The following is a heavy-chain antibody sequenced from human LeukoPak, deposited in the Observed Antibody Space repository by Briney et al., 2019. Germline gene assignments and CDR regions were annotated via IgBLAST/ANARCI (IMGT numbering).Heavy chain of an antibody. CDR2: IYYSGST. J-gene: IGHJ4*02. CDR1: GGSISSYY. V-gene: IGHV4-59*01. D-gene: IGHD3-10*01. Sequence: SETLSLTCTVSGGSISSYYWSWIRQPPGKGLEWIGYIYYSGSTNYNPSLKSRVTISLDTSKNQFSLKLTSVTAADTAVYYCARSELLWFGGVNSGFDYWGQGTLVTVSS. CDR3: ARSELLWFGGVNSGFDY.